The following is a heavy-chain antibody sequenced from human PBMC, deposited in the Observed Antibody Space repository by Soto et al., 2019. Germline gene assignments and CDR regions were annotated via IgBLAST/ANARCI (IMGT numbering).Heavy chain of an antibody. D-gene: IGHD6-13*01. CDR2: ISYDGSNK. V-gene: IGHV3-30-3*01. Sequence: GGSLRLSCAASGFTFSSYAMHWVRQAPGKGLEWVAVISYDGSNKYYADSVKGRFTISRDNSKNTLYLQMNSLRAEDTAVYYCARAYPPQQRSYYYYYYGMDVWGQGTTVTVSS. J-gene: IGHJ6*02. CDR1: GFTFSSYA. CDR3: ARAYPPQQRSYYYYYYGMDV.